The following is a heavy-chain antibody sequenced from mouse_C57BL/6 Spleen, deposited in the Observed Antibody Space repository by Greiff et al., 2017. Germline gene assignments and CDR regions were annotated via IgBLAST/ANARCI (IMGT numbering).Heavy chain of an antibody. D-gene: IGHD2-2*01. CDR3: ARGLRWYFDV. CDR1: GYTFTSYW. J-gene: IGHJ1*03. Sequence: QVHVKQPGAELVRPGSSVKLSCKASGYTFTSYWMHWVKQRPIQGLEWIGNIDPSDSETHYNQKFKDKATLTVDKSSSTAYMQLSSLTSEDSAVYYCARGLRWYFDVWGTGTTVTVSS. V-gene: IGHV1-52*01. CDR2: IDPSDSET.